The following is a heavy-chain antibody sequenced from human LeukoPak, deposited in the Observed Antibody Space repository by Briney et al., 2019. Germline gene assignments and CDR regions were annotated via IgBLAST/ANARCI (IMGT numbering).Heavy chain of an antibody. J-gene: IGHJ4*02. D-gene: IGHD3-3*01. V-gene: IGHV3-53*01. Sequence: GGSLRLSCAASGFTVSSNYMSWVRQAPGKGLEWVSVIYSGGSTYYADSVKGRFTISRDNSKNTLYLQMNSLRAEDTAVYYCAKSMSQLTIFGVAPSDYWGQGTLVTVSS. CDR1: GFTVSSNY. CDR3: AKSMSQLTIFGVAPSDY. CDR2: IYSGGST.